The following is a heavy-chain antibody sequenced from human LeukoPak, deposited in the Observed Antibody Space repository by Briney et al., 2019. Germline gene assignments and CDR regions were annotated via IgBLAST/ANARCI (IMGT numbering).Heavy chain of an antibody. D-gene: IGHD3-3*01. J-gene: IGHJ6*02. CDR3: ARIHYDFWSGYYPDYYYYGMDV. CDR1: GYTFTSYG. Sequence: ASVKVSCEASGYTFTSYGISWVRRAPGQGLEWMGWISAYNGNTNYAQKLQGRVTMTADTSTSTAYMGLRSLRSDDTAVYYCARIHYDFWSGYYPDYYYYGMDVWGQGTTVTVSS. V-gene: IGHV1-18*01. CDR2: ISAYNGNT.